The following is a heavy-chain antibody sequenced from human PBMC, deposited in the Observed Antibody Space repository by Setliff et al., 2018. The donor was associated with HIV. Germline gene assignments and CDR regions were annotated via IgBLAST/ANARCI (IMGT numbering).Heavy chain of an antibody. CDR3: RSVDTAMVRFFDY. V-gene: IGHV4-31*03. Sequence: PSETLSLTCTVSGGSISSGGYYWSWIRQHPGKGLEWIGYIYYSGSTYYNPSLKSRVTISVDTSKNQFSLKLSSVTAADTAVYYRRSVDTAMVRFFDYWGQGTLVTVSS. D-gene: IGHD5-18*01. CDR1: GGSISSGGYY. CDR2: IYYSGST. J-gene: IGHJ4*02.